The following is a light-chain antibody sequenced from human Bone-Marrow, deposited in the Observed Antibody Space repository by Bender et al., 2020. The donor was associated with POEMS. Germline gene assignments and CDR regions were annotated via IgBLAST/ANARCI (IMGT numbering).Light chain of an antibody. J-gene: IGLJ3*02. Sequence: CSGRSSNIGAHAVNWYQHLPGTAPKLLIYSSHRRPSEVPDRFSGSRSGTSASLAISGLQSEDEADYYCAVWDDSLNGWVFGGGTKLTVL. CDR1: SSNIGAHA. CDR2: SSH. CDR3: AVWDDSLNGWV. V-gene: IGLV1-44*01.